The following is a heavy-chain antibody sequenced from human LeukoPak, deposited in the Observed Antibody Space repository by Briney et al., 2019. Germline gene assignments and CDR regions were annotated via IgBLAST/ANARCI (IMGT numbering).Heavy chain of an antibody. CDR3: AKAHLGYCSGGSCYGWATLEY. J-gene: IGHJ4*02. Sequence: GGSLRLSCAASGFTFDDYAMHWVRQAPGRGLEWVSGISWNSGSIGYADSVKGRFTIPRDNAKNSLYLQMNSLRAEDTALYYCAKAHLGYCSGGSCYGWATLEYWGQGTLVTVSS. V-gene: IGHV3-9*01. D-gene: IGHD2-15*01. CDR1: GFTFDDYA. CDR2: ISWNSGSI.